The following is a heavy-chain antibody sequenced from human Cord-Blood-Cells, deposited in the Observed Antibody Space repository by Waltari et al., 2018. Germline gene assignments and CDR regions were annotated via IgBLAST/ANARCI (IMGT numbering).Heavy chain of an antibody. Sequence: QVQLQESGPGLVKPSETLSLTCTVSGGSISSYYWSWIRQPAGKGLEWIGRIYTSGSTNYNPSLKSRVTMSVDTSKNQFSLKLSSVTAADTAVYYCARDHAETYCGGDCYSFDYWGQGTLVTVSS. J-gene: IGHJ4*02. CDR2: IYTSGST. D-gene: IGHD2-21*01. V-gene: IGHV4-4*07. CDR1: GGSISSYY. CDR3: ARDHAETYCGGDCYSFDY.